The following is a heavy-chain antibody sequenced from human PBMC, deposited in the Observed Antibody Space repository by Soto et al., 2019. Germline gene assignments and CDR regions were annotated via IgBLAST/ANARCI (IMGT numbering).Heavy chain of an antibody. CDR3: TRNWAYSSYPRPGYYYGMDV. J-gene: IGHJ6*02. Sequence: PRLSCAASGFTFSSCSMNWVRQAPGKGLEWVSYISSSSSTIYYADSVKGRFTISRDNAKNSLYLQMNSLRDEDTAVYYCTRNWAYSSYPRPGYYYGMDVWGQGTTLTVSS. D-gene: IGHD6-6*01. CDR2: ISSSSSTI. V-gene: IGHV3-48*02. CDR1: GFTFSSCS.